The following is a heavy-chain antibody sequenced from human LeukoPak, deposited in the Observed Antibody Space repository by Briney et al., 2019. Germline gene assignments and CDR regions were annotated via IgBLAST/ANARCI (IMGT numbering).Heavy chain of an antibody. CDR1: GFTVSNSF. CDR3: AREVAARRLGSWFDP. CDR2: IKHDGSEN. V-gene: IGHV3-7*01. Sequence: GGSLRLSCAASGFTVSNSFMSWVRQAQGRGLEWVANIKHDGSENSYVDSVKGRFTISRDNAKNSLYLQMNSLRAEDTAVYYCAREVAARRLGSWFDPWGQGTLVTVSS. J-gene: IGHJ5*02. D-gene: IGHD6-6*01.